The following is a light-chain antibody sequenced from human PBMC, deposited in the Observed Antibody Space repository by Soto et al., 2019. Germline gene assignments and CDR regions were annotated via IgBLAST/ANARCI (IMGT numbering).Light chain of an antibody. J-gene: IGLJ3*02. V-gene: IGLV2-14*01. Sequence: QSVLTQPASVSGSPGQSITISCSGTSSDVGDYNYVSWYQQHPGKVPKLIIYEVSNRPSGVSNRFSGSKSGNTASLTISGLQAEDEADYYCSSFTSMSSLVFGGGTQLTVL. CDR3: SSFTSMSSLV. CDR1: SSDVGDYNY. CDR2: EVS.